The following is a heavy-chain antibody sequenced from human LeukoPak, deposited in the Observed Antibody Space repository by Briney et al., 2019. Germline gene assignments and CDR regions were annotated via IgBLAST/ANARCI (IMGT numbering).Heavy chain of an antibody. Sequence: PSETLSLTCAVYGGSFSGYNWTWIRQPPGKELEWIGEIGHNGSTNYNPSLKGRVTISVDSSKNQFSLKLSSVTAADTAVYYCARRSGYSYGYGFDYWGQGTLVTVSS. CDR1: GGSFSGYN. CDR2: IGHNGST. V-gene: IGHV4-34*01. J-gene: IGHJ4*02. D-gene: IGHD5-18*01. CDR3: ARRSGYSYGYGFDY.